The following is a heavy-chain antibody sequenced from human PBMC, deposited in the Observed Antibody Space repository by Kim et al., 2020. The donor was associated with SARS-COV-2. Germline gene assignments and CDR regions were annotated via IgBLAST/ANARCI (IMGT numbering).Heavy chain of an antibody. CDR1: GGSISSYY. J-gene: IGHJ3*02. CDR2: IYYSGST. V-gene: IGHV4-59*01. CDR3: ARDVRRDGYNFPIDI. Sequence: SETLSLTCTVSGGSISSYYWSWIRQPPGKGLEWIGYIYYSGSTNYNPSLKSRVTISVDTSKNQFSLKLSSVTAADTAVYYCARDVRRDGYNFPIDICGQGKMVTVSS. D-gene: IGHD1-1*01.